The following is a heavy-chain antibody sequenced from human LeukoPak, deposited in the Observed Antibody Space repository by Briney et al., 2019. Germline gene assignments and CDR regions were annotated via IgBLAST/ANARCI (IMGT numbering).Heavy chain of an antibody. J-gene: IGHJ5*02. CDR2: IYVSGST. D-gene: IGHD1-7*01. Sequence: SGTLSLTCTVSGPPISSYYWSWIRRPAGKGLEGIGRIYVSGSTTYNPSLESRVTMSLDTSKNQISLKVSSVTAADTAVYYCARVSGTTGEVKFDPWGQGTLVTVSS. CDR3: ARVSGTTGEVKFDP. V-gene: IGHV4-4*07. CDR1: GPPISSYY.